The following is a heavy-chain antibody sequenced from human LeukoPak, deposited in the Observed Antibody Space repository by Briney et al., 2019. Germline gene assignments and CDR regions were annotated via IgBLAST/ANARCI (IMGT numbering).Heavy chain of an antibody. CDR1: GYTFTSYA. Sequence: GASVKVSCKASGYTFTSYAMSWVRQAPGKGLEWVSAISGSGGSTYYADSVKGRFTISRDNSKNTLYLQMNSLRAEDTAVYYCAVYCGGDCYPNWFDPWGQGTLVTVSS. J-gene: IGHJ5*02. V-gene: IGHV3-23*01. D-gene: IGHD2-21*01. CDR3: AVYCGGDCYPNWFDP. CDR2: ISGSGGST.